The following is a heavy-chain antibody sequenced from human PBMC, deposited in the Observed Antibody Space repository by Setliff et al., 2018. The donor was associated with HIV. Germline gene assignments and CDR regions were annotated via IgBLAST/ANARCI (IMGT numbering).Heavy chain of an antibody. J-gene: IGHJ6*03. V-gene: IGHV4-39*07. CDR3: TRGLGDQWLGSGDIDQYRYMDV. CDR1: GGSIRTGAYY. Sequence: SETLSLTCTVSGGSIRTGAYYWGWIRQPPGKGLEWIGSIYYDGRTFYKPSLKSRLTISVDTSKNQFSLRLKSVTAADTAAYYCTRGLGDQWLGSGDIDQYRYMDVWGTATTVTVSS. CDR2: IYYDGRT. D-gene: IGHD6-19*01.